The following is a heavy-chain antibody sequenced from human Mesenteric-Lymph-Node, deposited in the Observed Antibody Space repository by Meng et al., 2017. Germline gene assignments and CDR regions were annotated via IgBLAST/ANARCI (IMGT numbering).Heavy chain of an antibody. CDR3: ASRDIYSFDF. D-gene: IGHD2-21*01. CDR2: MYSGGTI. V-gene: IGHV3-66*01. CDR1: VLTVCRKY. Sequence: EVQLVESGGGLVQPGGSLILACAASVLTVCRKYMSWVRQAPGKGLEWVSLMYSGGTISYADSVKGRFTILRDNSKNTLYLQMNNLRAEDTAIYYCASRDIYSFDFWGQGTLVTVSS. J-gene: IGHJ4*02.